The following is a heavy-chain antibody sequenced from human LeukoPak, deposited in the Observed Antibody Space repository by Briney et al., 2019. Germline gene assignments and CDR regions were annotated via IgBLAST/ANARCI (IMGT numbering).Heavy chain of an antibody. Sequence: QPGGSLRLSCAASGFTFSSYSMNWVRQAPGKGLEWVSYISSSSSTIYYADSVKGRFTISRDNAKNSLYLQMNSLRAEDTAVYYCARGMSSGRYAVDIWGQGTMVTVSS. V-gene: IGHV3-48*01. CDR2: ISSSSSTI. CDR1: GFTFSSYS. J-gene: IGHJ3*02. D-gene: IGHD6-19*01. CDR3: ARGMSSGRYAVDI.